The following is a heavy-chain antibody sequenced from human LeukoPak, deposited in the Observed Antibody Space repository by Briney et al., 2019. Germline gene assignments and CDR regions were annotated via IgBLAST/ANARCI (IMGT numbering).Heavy chain of an antibody. V-gene: IGHV3-48*02. CDR1: GFTFSRYT. CDR2: ISSGSTTM. D-gene: IGHD3-22*01. CDR3: AHSSGYYLYYFDY. J-gene: IGHJ4*02. Sequence: GGSLRLSCAASGFTFSRYTMNWVRQAPGKGLEWVSYISSGSTTMYYADSVKGRFTISRDNAKNSLYLQMNSLRDEDTAVYYCAHSSGYYLYYFDYWSQGTLVTVSS.